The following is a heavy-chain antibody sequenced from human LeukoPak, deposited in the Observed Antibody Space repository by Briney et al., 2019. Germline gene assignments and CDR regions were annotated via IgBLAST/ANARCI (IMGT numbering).Heavy chain of an antibody. CDR1: GGSISSGDYY. J-gene: IGHJ4*02. Sequence: TSETLSLTCTVSGGSISSGDYYWSWIRQPPGKGLEWIGYIYYSGSTYYNPSLKSRVTISVDTSKNQFSLKLSFVTAADTAVYYCARVHYSGSYYFDYWGQGTLVTVSS. D-gene: IGHD1-26*01. CDR3: ARVHYSGSYYFDY. V-gene: IGHV4-30-4*01. CDR2: IYYSGST.